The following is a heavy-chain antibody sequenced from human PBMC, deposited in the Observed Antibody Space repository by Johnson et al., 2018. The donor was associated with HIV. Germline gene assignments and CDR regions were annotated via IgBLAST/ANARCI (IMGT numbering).Heavy chain of an antibody. CDR1: GFPFRDSA. V-gene: IGHV3-NL1*01. CDR2: INWNDGST. Sequence: VQLVESGGGVVQPGTSLRLSCAASGFPFRDSAMHWVRQAPGKGLEWVSGINWNDGSTGYADSVKGRFTISRDNSKNTLYLQMNSLRAEDTAVYYCARNLQASFYDFWSDCNAFDIWGQRTMVTVSS. CDR3: ARNLQASFYDFWSDCNAFDI. J-gene: IGHJ3*02. D-gene: IGHD3-3*01.